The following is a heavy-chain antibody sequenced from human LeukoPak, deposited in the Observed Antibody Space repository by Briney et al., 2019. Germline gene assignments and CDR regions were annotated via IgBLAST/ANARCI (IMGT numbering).Heavy chain of an antibody. Sequence: PGGSLRLSCAASGFTFSSYNMNWVRQAPGKGLEWVAVISYDGSNKYYADSVKGRFTISRDNSKNTLYLQMNSLRAEDTAVYYCAKDSMTETAPGDYWGQGTLVTVSS. CDR2: ISYDGSNK. CDR1: GFTFSSYN. D-gene: IGHD5-18*01. V-gene: IGHV3-30*18. J-gene: IGHJ4*02. CDR3: AKDSMTETAPGDY.